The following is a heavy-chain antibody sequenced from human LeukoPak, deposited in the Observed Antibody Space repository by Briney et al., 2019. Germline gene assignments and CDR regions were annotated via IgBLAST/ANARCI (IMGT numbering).Heavy chain of an antibody. V-gene: IGHV4-59*01. Sequence: PSETLSLTCTVSGGSISSYYWSWIRQPPGKGLEWIGYIYYSGSTNYNPSLKSRVTISVDTSKNQFSLKLSSVTAADTAVYYCARATAIRYFDYWGQGTLVTVSS. CDR2: IYYSGST. CDR1: GGSISSYY. J-gene: IGHJ4*02. CDR3: ARATAIRYFDY. D-gene: IGHD3-10*01.